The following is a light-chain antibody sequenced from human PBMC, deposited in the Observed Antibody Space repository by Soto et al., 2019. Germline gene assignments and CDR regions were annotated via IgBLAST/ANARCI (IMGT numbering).Light chain of an antibody. Sequence: EIVLTQAPDTLSLSPGERDTLSCRASQSVSGYLGWYQQKPGQAPRLLIYDASNRAYGVPARFRGSGSGTNFTLTIASLEPDDFAVYYCQQRSNWPYLTFGGGTSV. V-gene: IGKV3-11*01. CDR2: DAS. J-gene: IGKJ4*01. CDR1: QSVSGY. CDR3: QQRSNWPYLT.